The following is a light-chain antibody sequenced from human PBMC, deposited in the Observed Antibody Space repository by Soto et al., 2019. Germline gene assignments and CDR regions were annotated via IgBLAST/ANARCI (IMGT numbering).Light chain of an antibody. CDR3: QQSYSTTWT. V-gene: IGKV1-39*01. CDR2: AAS. J-gene: IGKJ1*01. CDR1: QSISSY. Sequence: DIQMTQSPSSLSASVGDRVTITCRASQSISSYLNGYQQKPGKAPKLLIYAASSLKSGVPSRFSGSRYGTDFTLTISSLQPEDFATYYCQQSYSTTWTFGQGTKVEIK.